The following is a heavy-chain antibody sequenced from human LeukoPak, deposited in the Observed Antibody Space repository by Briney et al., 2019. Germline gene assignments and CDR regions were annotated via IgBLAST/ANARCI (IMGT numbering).Heavy chain of an antibody. CDR3: AKGPMPTVTMEMDV. J-gene: IGHJ6*02. CDR2: INSDGSST. D-gene: IGHD4-17*01. Sequence: GGSLRLSCAASGFTFSSFWMHWVRQAPGKGLVWVSRINSDGSSTSYADSVKGRFTISRDNAKNTLYLQMNSLRAEDTALYYCAKGPMPTVTMEMDVWGQGTTVTVSS. CDR1: GFTFSSFW. V-gene: IGHV3-74*01.